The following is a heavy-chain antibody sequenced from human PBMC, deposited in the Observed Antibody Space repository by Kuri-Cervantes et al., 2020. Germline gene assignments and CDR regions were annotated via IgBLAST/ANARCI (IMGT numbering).Heavy chain of an antibody. Sequence: SQTLSLTCAVSGYSISSDYYWGWIRQPPGKGLEWIGTIYHSGSTYYNPSLKSRVTISVDTSKNQSSLKLSSVTAADTAVYYCARRGEDYYYYYYMDVWGKGTTVTVSS. D-gene: IGHD3-16*01. CDR3: ARRGEDYYYYYYMDV. CDR2: IYHSGST. J-gene: IGHJ6*03. V-gene: IGHV4-38-2*01. CDR1: GYSISSDYY.